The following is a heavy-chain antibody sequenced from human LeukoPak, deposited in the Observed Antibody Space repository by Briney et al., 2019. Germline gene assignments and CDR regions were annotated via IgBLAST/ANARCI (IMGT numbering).Heavy chain of an antibody. CDR1: GFTFSSYA. D-gene: IGHD3-10*01. CDR2: ISGSGGST. V-gene: IGHV3-23*01. CDR3: AKPYYYGSGSYC. Sequence: PGGSLRLFCAASGFTFSSYAMSWVRQAAGKGLEWVSAISGSGGSTYYADPVKGRFTISRDNSKNTLYLQMNSLRAEGTAVYYCAKPYYYGSGSYCWGQGTLVTVSS. J-gene: IGHJ4*02.